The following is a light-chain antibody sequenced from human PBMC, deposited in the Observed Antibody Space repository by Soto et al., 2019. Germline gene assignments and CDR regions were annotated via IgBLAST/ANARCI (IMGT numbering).Light chain of an antibody. CDR1: QSVSSSY. J-gene: IGKJ1*01. V-gene: IGKV3-20*01. CDR2: GAS. CDR3: QQDGSLGT. Sequence: EIVLTQSPGTLSLSPGERATLSCRASQSVSSSYLAWYQQKPGQAPRLLIYGASSRTTGIPDRFSGSGSGTDFTLTISRLEPEDFALYYCQQDGSLGTFGQGTKVEIK.